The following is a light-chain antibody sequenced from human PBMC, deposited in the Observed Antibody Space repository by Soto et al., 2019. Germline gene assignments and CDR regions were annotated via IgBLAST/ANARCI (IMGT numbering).Light chain of an antibody. CDR3: QQYNNWPQIT. Sequence: EIVFTQSPATLSLSPGERATLSCRASQSVSSYLLWYQQKRGQAPRLLIYGASTRANGIPARFSGSGSETELTLTISSLQSEDFAVYDCQQYNNWPQITFGQGTRLEIK. CDR1: QSVSSY. V-gene: IGKV3-15*01. J-gene: IGKJ5*01. CDR2: GAS.